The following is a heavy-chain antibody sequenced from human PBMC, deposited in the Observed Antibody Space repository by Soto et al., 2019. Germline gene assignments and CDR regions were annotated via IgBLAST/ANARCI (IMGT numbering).Heavy chain of an antibody. J-gene: IGHJ6*02. CDR3: ARKLGDRYGMDV. D-gene: IGHD3-10*01. Sequence: QVQLVESGGGVVQPGRSLRLSCAASGFTFSSYGMHWVRQAPGKGLEWVAVIWYDGSNKYYADSVKGRFTISRDNSKNTLYLQMNSLRAEDTAVYYCARKLGDRYGMDVWGQGTLVTVSS. CDR1: GFTFSSYG. V-gene: IGHV3-33*01. CDR2: IWYDGSNK.